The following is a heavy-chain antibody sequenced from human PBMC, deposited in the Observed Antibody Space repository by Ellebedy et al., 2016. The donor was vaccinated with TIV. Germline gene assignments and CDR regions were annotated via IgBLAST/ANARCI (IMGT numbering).Heavy chain of an antibody. CDR3: ARSYCSSTSCYIFDY. Sequence: ASVKVSCXASGYTFTSYGISWVRQAPGQGLEWMGWISAYNGNTNYAQKLQGRVTMTTDTSTSTAYMELRSLRSDDTAVYYCARSYCSSTSCYIFDYWGQGTLVTVSS. V-gene: IGHV1-18*01. D-gene: IGHD2-2*02. J-gene: IGHJ4*02. CDR1: GYTFTSYG. CDR2: ISAYNGNT.